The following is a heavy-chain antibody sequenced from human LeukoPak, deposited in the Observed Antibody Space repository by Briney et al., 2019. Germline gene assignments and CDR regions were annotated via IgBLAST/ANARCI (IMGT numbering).Heavy chain of an antibody. CDR1: GFTFSSYS. D-gene: IGHD3-9*01. CDR3: ARINSLKPYDIWTGDFDY. Sequence: GGSLRLSCAASGFTFSSYSMNWVRQAPGKGLEWVSYISSSSSTIYYADSVKGRFTISRDNAKNSLYLQMNSLRAEDTAVYYCARINSLKPYDIWTGDFDYWGQGTLVTVSS. J-gene: IGHJ4*02. V-gene: IGHV3-48*04. CDR2: ISSSSSTI.